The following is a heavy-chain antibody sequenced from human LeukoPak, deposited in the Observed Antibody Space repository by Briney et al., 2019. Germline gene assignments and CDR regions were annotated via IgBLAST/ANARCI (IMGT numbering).Heavy chain of an antibody. Sequence: GGSLRLSCAASGLTFSNYGMHWVRQAPGKGLEWVAIIWYDGSNKFYADSVKGRFTISRDNSKNTLYLQMNSLRAEDTAVYYCAKPLQLGAYYFDYWGQGTLVTVS. CDR1: GLTFSNYG. CDR3: AKPLQLGAYYFDY. V-gene: IGHV3-30*02. CDR2: IWYDGSNK. J-gene: IGHJ4*02. D-gene: IGHD5-18*01.